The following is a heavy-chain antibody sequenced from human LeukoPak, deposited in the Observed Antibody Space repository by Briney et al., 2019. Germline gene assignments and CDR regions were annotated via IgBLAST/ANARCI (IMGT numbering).Heavy chain of an antibody. J-gene: IGHJ4*02. V-gene: IGHV3-48*02. CDR1: GFTFSSYS. CDR2: ISSSSSTI. D-gene: IGHD6-13*01. Sequence: GGSLRLSCAASGFTFSSYSMNWVRQAPGKGLEWVSYISSSSSTIYYADSVKGRFTISRDNAKNSLYLQVNSLRDEDTAVYYCARYSSSCDYWGQGTLVTVSS. CDR3: ARYSSSCDY.